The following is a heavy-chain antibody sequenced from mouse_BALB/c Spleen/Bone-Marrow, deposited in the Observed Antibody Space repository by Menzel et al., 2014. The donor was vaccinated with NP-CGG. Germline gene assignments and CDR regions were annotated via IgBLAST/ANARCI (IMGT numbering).Heavy chain of an antibody. CDR3: ARVGLRLPYYFDY. D-gene: IGHD1-2*01. V-gene: IGHV1S126*01. CDR1: GYSFTSYW. Sequence: QVQLQQSGPQVVRPGASVKISCKASGYSFTSYWMHWVKQRPGQGLEWIGMIDPSDSETRLNQKFKDKATLTVDKSSSTAYMQLSSPTSEDSAVYYCARVGLRLPYYFDYWGQGTTLTVPS. J-gene: IGHJ2*01. CDR2: IDPSDSET.